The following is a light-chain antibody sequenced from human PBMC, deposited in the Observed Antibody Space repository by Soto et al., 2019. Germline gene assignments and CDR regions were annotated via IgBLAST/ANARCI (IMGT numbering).Light chain of an antibody. V-gene: IGLV2-8*01. CDR1: GSDVASYDY. Sequence: QSALTQPPSASGSPGQSVTISCTGTGSDVASYDYVSWYQQHPGKAPKLIIYEVTKRPSGVPDRFSASKSGTTASLTVSGPQAEDEAYYYCSSYADTNNLVFGGGTKLTVL. CDR3: SSYADTNNLV. J-gene: IGLJ2*01. CDR2: EVT.